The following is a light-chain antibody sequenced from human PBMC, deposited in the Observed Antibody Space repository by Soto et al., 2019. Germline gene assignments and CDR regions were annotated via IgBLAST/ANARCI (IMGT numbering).Light chain of an antibody. CDR3: QHYNSYSEA. CDR1: QSVLYSSNNKNY. V-gene: IGKV4-1*01. Sequence: DIVMTQSPDSLAVSLGERATINCKSSQSVLYSSNNKNYLAWYQQKPGKAPKLPIYKASTLKSGVPSRFSGSGSGTEFTLTISSLKPDDFATYYCQHYNSYSEAFGQGTKVDIK. J-gene: IGKJ1*01. CDR2: KAS.